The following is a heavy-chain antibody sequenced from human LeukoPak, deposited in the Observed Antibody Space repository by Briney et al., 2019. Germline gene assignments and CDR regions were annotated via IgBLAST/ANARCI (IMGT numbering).Heavy chain of an antibody. V-gene: IGHV5-51*01. CDR1: GYSFTSYW. Sequence: GESLKISCKGSGYSFTSYWICWVRQMPGKGLEWMGIIYPGDSDTRYSPSFQGQVTISADKSISTAYLQWSSLKASDTAMYYCARATKSGYSRDYYYYYGMDVWGQGTTVTVSS. CDR2: IYPGDSDT. J-gene: IGHJ6*02. CDR3: ARATKSGYSRDYYYYYGMDV. D-gene: IGHD3-3*01.